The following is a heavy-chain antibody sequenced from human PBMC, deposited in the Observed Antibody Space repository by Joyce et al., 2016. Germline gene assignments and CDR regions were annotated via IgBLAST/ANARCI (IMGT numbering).Heavy chain of an antibody. D-gene: IGHD6-19*01. Sequence: QVQLVESGGGAVQPGRSLRLSCAASGFSLSGYAMHWVRQAPGKGLEWVAVNSNDGKYKYYEDSVKGRFTISRDNSKNTLYLQMSSLRAEDTAVYYCVRSVGVAVAGVLLNWGQGTLVTVSS. CDR3: VRSVGVAVAGVLLN. CDR2: NSNDGKYK. V-gene: IGHV3-30*04. J-gene: IGHJ4*02. CDR1: GFSLSGYA.